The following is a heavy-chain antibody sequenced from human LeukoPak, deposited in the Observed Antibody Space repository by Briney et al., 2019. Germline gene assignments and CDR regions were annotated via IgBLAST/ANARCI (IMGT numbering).Heavy chain of an antibody. CDR1: GYSISSGYY. CDR3: ARVAAVAQGLFDY. Sequence: SETLSLTCTVSGYSISSGYYWGWIRQPPGKGLEWIGSIYHSGSTYYNPSLKSRVTISVDTSKNQFSLKLSSVTAADTAVYYCARVAAVAQGLFDYWGQGTLVTVSS. CDR2: IYHSGST. J-gene: IGHJ4*02. D-gene: IGHD6-19*01. V-gene: IGHV4-38-2*02.